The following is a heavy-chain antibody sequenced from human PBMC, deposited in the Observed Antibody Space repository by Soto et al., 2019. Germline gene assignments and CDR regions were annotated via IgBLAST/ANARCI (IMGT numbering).Heavy chain of an antibody. D-gene: IGHD4-4*01. V-gene: IGHV1-58*01. CDR2: IVVGSGNT. CDR3: ARSLTTHYYYYGMYV. J-gene: IGHJ6*02. Sequence: GAXVKVSCKASGFTFTSSAVQWVRQARGQRLEWIGWIVVGSGNTNYAQKFQERVTITRDMSTSTAYMELSSLRSEDTAVYYCARSLTTHYYYYGMYVWGQGTTVTVSS. CDR1: GFTFTSSA.